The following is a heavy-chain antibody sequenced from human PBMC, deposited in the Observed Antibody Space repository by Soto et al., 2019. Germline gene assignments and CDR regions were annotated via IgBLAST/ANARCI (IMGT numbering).Heavy chain of an antibody. D-gene: IGHD5-18*01. V-gene: IGHV3-21*01. CDR1: GFTFSSYS. CDR3: ARDRGGTAMAPLRFDY. J-gene: IGHJ4*02. CDR2: ISSSSSYI. Sequence: PGGSLRLSCAASGFTFSSYSMNWVRQAPGKGLEWVSSISSSSSYIYYADSVKGRFTISRDNAKNSLYLQMNSLRAEDTAVYYCARDRGGTAMAPLRFDYWGQGTLVTVSS.